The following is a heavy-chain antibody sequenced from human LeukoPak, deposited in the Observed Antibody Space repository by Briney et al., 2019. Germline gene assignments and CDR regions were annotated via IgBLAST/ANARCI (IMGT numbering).Heavy chain of an antibody. D-gene: IGHD3-10*01. Sequence: GGSLRLSCAASGFTFNPYGMHWVRQTPGKGLEWVAFIRGDGGNKYYADSVKGRFTISRDNSKNTLYLQMNSLRAEDTAVYYCAKDGGRTFYGSGSYRRYFDLWGRGTLVTVSS. J-gene: IGHJ2*01. CDR3: AKDGGRTFYGSGSYRRYFDL. CDR1: GFTFNPYG. V-gene: IGHV3-30*02. CDR2: IRGDGGNK.